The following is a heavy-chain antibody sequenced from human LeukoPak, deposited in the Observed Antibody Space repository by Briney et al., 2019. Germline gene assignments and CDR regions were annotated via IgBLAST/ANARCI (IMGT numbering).Heavy chain of an antibody. D-gene: IGHD2-2*01. J-gene: IGHJ4*02. CDR2: INPNSGGT. V-gene: IGHV1-2*02. Sequence: ASVKVSCKASGYTFTGYYMRWVRQAPGQGLEWMGWINPNSGGTNYAQKFQGRVTMTRDTSISTAYMELSRLRSDDTAVYYCARGRVVVPAAMYYWGQGTLVTVSS. CDR3: ARGRVVVPAAMYY. CDR1: GYTFTGYY.